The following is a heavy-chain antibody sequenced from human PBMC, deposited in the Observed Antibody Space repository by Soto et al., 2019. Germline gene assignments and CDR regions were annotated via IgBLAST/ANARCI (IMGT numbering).Heavy chain of an antibody. CDR1: GGSISSGDYY. Sequence: QVQLQESGPGLVKPSQTLSLTCTVSGGSISSGDYYWSWILQLPGKDLEWIAYIYYNGTTYYTPSLKSRATISLDTSRNQFFLNLNSVTAADTAVYYCARDVWSSHGPGHPHYFDYWGQGNLVTVSS. J-gene: IGHJ4*02. CDR2: IYYNGTT. D-gene: IGHD2-2*01. CDR3: ARDVWSSHGPGHPHYFDY. V-gene: IGHV4-31*03.